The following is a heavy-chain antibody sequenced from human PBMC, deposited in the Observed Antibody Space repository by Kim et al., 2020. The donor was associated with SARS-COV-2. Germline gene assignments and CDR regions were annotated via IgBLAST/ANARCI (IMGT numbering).Heavy chain of an antibody. V-gene: IGHV3-23*01. D-gene: IGHD6-19*01. CDR3: AKRGVAGPYYYYGMDV. J-gene: IGHJ6*02. Sequence: GGSLRLSCAASGFTFSSYAMSWVRQAPGKGLEWVSAISGSGGSTYYADSVKGRFTISRDNSKNTLYLQMNSLRAEDTAVYYCAKRGVAGPYYYYGMDVWGQGTTVTVSS. CDR1: GFTFSSYA. CDR2: ISGSGGST.